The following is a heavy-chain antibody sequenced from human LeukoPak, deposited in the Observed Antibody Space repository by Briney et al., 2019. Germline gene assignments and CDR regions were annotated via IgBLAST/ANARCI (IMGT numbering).Heavy chain of an antibody. CDR2: IKSKTDGGTT. CDR1: GFTFSSYA. V-gene: IGHV3-15*01. J-gene: IGHJ4*02. CDR3: STGPSAFDY. Sequence: GGSLRLSCAASGFTFSSYAMSWVRQAPGKGLEWVGRIKSKTDGGTTDYGAPVKGRLTISRDDSKNTLYLQMNSLKTEDTAVYYCSTGPSAFDYWGQGTLVTVSS.